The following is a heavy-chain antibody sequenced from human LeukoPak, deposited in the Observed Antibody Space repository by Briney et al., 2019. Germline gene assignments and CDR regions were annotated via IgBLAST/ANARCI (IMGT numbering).Heavy chain of an antibody. V-gene: IGHV1-46*01. CDR3: ERGVVVTTYYFDC. CDR1: GYTFTNYY. Sequence: ASVKVSCKASGYTFTNYYMHWVRQAPGQGLEWMGIINPSGGSTSYAQKFQGRVTMTRDTSTSTVYMELSSMRSEDTAVYYCERGVVVTTYYFDCWGQGTLVTVSS. CDR2: INPSGGST. J-gene: IGHJ4*02. D-gene: IGHD3-22*01.